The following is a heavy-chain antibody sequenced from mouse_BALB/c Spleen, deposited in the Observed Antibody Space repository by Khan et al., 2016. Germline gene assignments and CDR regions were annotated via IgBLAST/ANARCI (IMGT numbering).Heavy chain of an antibody. CDR2: ISYSGRT. V-gene: IGHV3-2*02. Sequence: EVQLQESGPGLVKPSQSLSLTCTVTGYSITSGYVWNLLRQSPGNKLEWMGYISYSGRTNYNPYLKSRISITRDTSKNQFFLQLDSVTTEDTATYDCARTARIKYWGQGTTLTVSS. D-gene: IGHD1-2*01. J-gene: IGHJ2*01. CDR3: ARTARIKY. CDR1: GYSITSGYV.